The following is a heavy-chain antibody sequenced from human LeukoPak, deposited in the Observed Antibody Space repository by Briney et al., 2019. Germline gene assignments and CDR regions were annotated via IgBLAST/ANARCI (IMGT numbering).Heavy chain of an antibody. CDR3: ARGVVVVAATPGYFDY. D-gene: IGHD2-15*01. Sequence: ASVKVSCKAFNYTFTSYGISWVRQAPGKGLEWMAWISPYNGRTLYSAKLQGRVTLTRDTTTNTAYMELTSLKSDDTAVYYCARGVVVVAATPGYFDYWGQGTLVTVSS. J-gene: IGHJ4*02. CDR2: ISPYNGRT. CDR1: NYTFTSYG. V-gene: IGHV1-18*01.